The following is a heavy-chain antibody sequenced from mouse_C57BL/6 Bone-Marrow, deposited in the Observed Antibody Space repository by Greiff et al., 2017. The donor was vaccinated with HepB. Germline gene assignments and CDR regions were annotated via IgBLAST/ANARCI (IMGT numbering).Heavy chain of an antibody. Sequence: VMLVESGPELVKPGASVKISCKASGYAFSSSWMNWVKQRPGKGLEWIGRIYPGDGDTNYNGKFKGKATLTADKSSSTAYMQLSSLTSEDSAVYFCAGYYYGSSYVYFDYWGQGTTLTVSS. D-gene: IGHD1-1*01. CDR3: AGYYYGSSYVYFDY. CDR2: IYPGDGDT. J-gene: IGHJ2*01. CDR1: GYAFSSSW. V-gene: IGHV1-82*01.